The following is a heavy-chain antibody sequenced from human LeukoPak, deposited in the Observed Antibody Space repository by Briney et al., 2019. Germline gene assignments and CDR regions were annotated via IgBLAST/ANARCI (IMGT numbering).Heavy chain of an antibody. CDR2: IYYSGTT. J-gene: IGHJ3*02. CDR3: ARLPGDDAFDI. D-gene: IGHD7-27*01. CDR1: GGSISPYY. V-gene: IGHV4-39*01. Sequence: SETLSLTCTVSGGSISPYYWGWVRQPPGKGLEWTGNIYYSGTTYYNPSLKSRVTISVDTSRNQFSLKLSSVTAADTAVYYCARLPGDDAFDIWGQGTMVTVSS.